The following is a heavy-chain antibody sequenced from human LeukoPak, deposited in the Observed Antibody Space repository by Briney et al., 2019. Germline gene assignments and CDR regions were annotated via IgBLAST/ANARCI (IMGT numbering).Heavy chain of an antibody. CDR2: INWNGGST. CDR1: GFTFDDYG. J-gene: IGHJ4*02. D-gene: IGHD6-19*01. V-gene: IGHV3-20*04. CDR3: ARDLGAAVAGDFDY. Sequence: GGSLRLSCAASGFTFDDYGMSWVRQAPGKWLEWVSGINWNGGSTGYADPVKGRFTISRDNAKNSLYLQMNSLRAEDTALYYCARDLGAAVAGDFDYWGRGTLVTVSS.